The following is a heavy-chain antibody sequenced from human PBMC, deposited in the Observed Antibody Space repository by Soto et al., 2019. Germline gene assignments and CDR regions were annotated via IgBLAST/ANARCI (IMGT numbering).Heavy chain of an antibody. CDR1: GGSISSYY. J-gene: IGHJ4*02. CDR2: IYCSGST. V-gene: IGHV4-59*01. D-gene: IGHD5-12*01. CDR3: ARGLHAGPYFDY. Sequence: SETLSLTCTVSGGSISSYYWSWIRQPPGKGLEWIGYIYCSGSTNYNPSLKSRVTISVDTSKNQFSLKLSSVTAADTAVYYCARGLHAGPYFDYWGQGTLVTVSS.